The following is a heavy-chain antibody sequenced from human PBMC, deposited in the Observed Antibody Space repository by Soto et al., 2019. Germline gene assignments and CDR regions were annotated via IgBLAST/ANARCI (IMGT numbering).Heavy chain of an antibody. CDR1: GGSFSGYY. CDR3: ARGWGYCSGGSCYKDYYYYMDV. CDR2: INHSGST. D-gene: IGHD2-15*01. J-gene: IGHJ6*03. V-gene: IGHV4-34*01. Sequence: QVQLQQWGAGLLKPSETLSLTCAVYGGSFSGYYWSWTRQPPGKGLEWIGEINHSGSTNYNPSLKSRVTISVDTSKHQFSLKLSSVTAADTAVYYCARGWGYCSGGSCYKDYYYYMDVWGKGTTVTVSS.